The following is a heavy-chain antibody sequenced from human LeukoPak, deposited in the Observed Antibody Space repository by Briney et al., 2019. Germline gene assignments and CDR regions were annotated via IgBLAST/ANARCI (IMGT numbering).Heavy chain of an antibody. CDR1: GGSISSSSYY. J-gene: IGHJ3*02. Sequence: PSETLSLTCTVSGGSISSSSYYWGWIRQPPGKGLEWIGSIYYSGSTYYNPSLKSRVTISVDTSKNQFSLKLSSVTAADTAVYYCARDRYYGSGSYAFDIWGQGTMVTVSS. CDR3: ARDRYYGSGSYAFDI. CDR2: IYYSGST. D-gene: IGHD3-10*01. V-gene: IGHV4-39*07.